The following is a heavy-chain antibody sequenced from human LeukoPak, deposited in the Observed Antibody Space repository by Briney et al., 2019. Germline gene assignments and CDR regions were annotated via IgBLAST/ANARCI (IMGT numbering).Heavy chain of an antibody. CDR2: INTNTGNP. CDR1: GYTFTSYA. Sequence: ASVKVSCKASGYTFTSYAMNWVRQAPGQGLEWMGWINTNTGNPTYAQGFTGRFVFSLDTSVSTAYLQISSLKAEDTAVYYCARGGHRSVAGPYYYYGMDVWGQGTTVTVSS. V-gene: IGHV7-4-1*02. D-gene: IGHD6-19*01. J-gene: IGHJ6*02. CDR3: ARGGHRSVAGPYYYYGMDV.